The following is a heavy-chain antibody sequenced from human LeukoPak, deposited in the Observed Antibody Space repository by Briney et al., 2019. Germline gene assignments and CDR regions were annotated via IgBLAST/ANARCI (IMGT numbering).Heavy chain of an antibody. CDR1: GFTFDSYG. J-gene: IGHJ4*02. CDR2: IWYDGSNK. CDR3: ARGLRYSISLFDY. Sequence: PGRSLRLSCAASGFTFDSYGMHWVRQAPGKGLEWVAIIWYDGSNKYYVDSVKGRFTISRDNSKNTLYLQMNSLRDKDTAVYYCARGLRYSISLFDYWGQGTLVTVSS. D-gene: IGHD3-16*02. V-gene: IGHV3-33*01.